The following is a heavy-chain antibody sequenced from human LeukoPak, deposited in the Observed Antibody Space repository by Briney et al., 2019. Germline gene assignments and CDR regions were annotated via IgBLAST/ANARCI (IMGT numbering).Heavy chain of an antibody. V-gene: IGHV4-39*01. CDR3: ARQRPYYVEMATGQSETIDY. J-gene: IGHJ4*02. Sequence: PSETLSLTCTVSGGSISSSSYYWGWIRQPPGKGLEWIGSIYYSGSTYYNPSLKSRVTISVDMSKNQFSLKLSSVTAADTAVYYCARQRPYYVEMATGQSETIDYWGQGTLVTVSS. CDR2: IYYSGST. CDR1: GGSISSSSYY. D-gene: IGHD5-24*01.